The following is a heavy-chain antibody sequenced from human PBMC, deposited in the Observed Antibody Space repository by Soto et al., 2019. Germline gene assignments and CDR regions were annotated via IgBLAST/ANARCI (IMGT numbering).Heavy chain of an antibody. V-gene: IGHV3-74*01. J-gene: IGHJ6*02. D-gene: IGHD3-16*01. CDR3: VTADLFDDRPPSNAPYYHYGMDV. CDR2: INSDGSST. CDR1: GFTISSYW. Sequence: EVQLVESGGGLVQPGGSLRLSCVASGFTISSYWMHWVRQAPGKGLVWVSRINSDGSSTTYADSVKGRFTISRDNAKNTLYLQMKSLRAEDTAVYYCVTADLFDDRPPSNAPYYHYGMDVWGQGTTVTVSS.